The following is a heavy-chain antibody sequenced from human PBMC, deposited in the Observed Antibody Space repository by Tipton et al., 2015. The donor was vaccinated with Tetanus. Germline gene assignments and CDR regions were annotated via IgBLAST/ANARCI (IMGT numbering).Heavy chain of an antibody. CDR2: IHPSGST. V-gene: IGHV4-34*01. CDR1: GGAFSGHY. CDR3: ARSIAAASVWPFDY. J-gene: IGHJ4*02. D-gene: IGHD2-2*01. Sequence: TLSLTCAVYGGAFSGHYWTWIRQAPGKGLEWIGEIHPSGSTNYNASLRGRVTMPVDLTRKHVFLRMTSVTAADTAVYHCARSIAAASVWPFDYWGQGTQVTVSS.